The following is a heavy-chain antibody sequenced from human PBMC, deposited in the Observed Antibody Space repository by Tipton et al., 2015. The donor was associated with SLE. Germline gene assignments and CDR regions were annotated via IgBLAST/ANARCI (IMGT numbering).Heavy chain of an antibody. J-gene: IGHJ6*03. D-gene: IGHD2-15*01. CDR3: ARDAIEVVASYYYYMDV. V-gene: IGHV3-30-3*01. Sequence: SLRLSCAASGFTFSSYAMHWVRQAPSKGLEWVAVISYDGSNKYYADSVKGRFTISRDNSKNTLYLQMSSLRAEDTAVYYCARDAIEVVASYYYYMDVWGKGTTVTVSS. CDR1: GFTFSSYA. CDR2: ISYDGSNK.